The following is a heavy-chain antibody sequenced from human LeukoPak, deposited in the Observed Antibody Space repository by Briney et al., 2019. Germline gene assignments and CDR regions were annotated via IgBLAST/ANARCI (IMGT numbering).Heavy chain of an antibody. V-gene: IGHV3-21*01. J-gene: IGHJ4*02. CDR2: ISSSSSYI. D-gene: IGHD3-10*01. CDR1: GFTFSNYY. CDR3: ARDRYYGSGSYGY. Sequence: GGSLRLSRAASGFTFSNYYMTWVRQAPGKGLEWVSSISSSSSYIYYADSVKGRFTISRDNAKNSLYLQMNSLRAEDTAVYYCARDRYYGSGSYGYWGQGTLVTVFS.